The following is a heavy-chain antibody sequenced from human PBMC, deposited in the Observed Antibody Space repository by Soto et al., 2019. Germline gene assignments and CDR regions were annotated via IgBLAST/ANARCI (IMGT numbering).Heavy chain of an antibody. V-gene: IGHV4-31*03. D-gene: IGHD6-19*01. CDR3: ARMYSSGSGWFHP. CDR1: GYSITAGGYY. CDR2: FYSSGSI. Sequence: PSETLSLTCFVSGYSITAGGYYWSWIRHHPGKGLEWIGSFYSSGSIIYNPSLRSRVSISGDTSSNQFSMSLTSVTAADTARYYCARMYSSGSGWFHPGGQGTLVTVS. J-gene: IGHJ5*02.